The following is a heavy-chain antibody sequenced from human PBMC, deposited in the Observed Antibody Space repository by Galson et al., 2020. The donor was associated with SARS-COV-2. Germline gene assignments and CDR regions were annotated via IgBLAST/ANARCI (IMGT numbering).Heavy chain of an antibody. V-gene: IGHV4-30-2*01. CDR1: GDSISTYGYS. D-gene: IGHD3-10*01. CDR2: IYHSGDT. J-gene: IGHJ3*02. Sequence: SETLSLTCVVSGDSISTYGYSWSWIRQPQGKGLECIGYIYHSGDTQYNPSLNGRGAISIDTSKNQFSLKLSSVSAADTAVYYCARFKREYAFDIWGQGTMVTVSS. CDR3: ARFKREYAFDI.